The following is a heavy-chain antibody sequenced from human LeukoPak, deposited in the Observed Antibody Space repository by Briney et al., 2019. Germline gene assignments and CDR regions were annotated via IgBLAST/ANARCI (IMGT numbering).Heavy chain of an antibody. J-gene: IGHJ5*02. CDR2: IYYSGST. D-gene: IGHD3-22*01. V-gene: IGHV4-39*01. CDR3: ARHGIRYDSSGYST. Sequence: SETLSLTYTVSGGSISSSSYYWGWIRQPPGKGLEWIGSIYYSGSTYYNPSLKSRVTISVDTSKNQFSLKLSSVTAADTAVYYCARHGIRYDSSGYSTWGQGTLVTVSS. CDR1: GGSISSSSYY.